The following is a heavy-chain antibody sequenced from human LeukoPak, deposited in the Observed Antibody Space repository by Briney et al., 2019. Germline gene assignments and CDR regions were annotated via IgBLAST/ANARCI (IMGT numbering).Heavy chain of an antibody. V-gene: IGHV4-39*07. CDR3: ARVYGDPTLDY. Sequence: SETLSLTCTVSGGSISSSNYYWGWIRQPPGKGLEWIGSSYYSGRTYYSPSLKSRVTISVDTSKNQFSLRLNSVTAADTAVYYCARVYGDPTLDYWGPGTLVTVSS. D-gene: IGHD4-17*01. CDR2: SYYSGRT. CDR1: GGSISSSNYY. J-gene: IGHJ4*02.